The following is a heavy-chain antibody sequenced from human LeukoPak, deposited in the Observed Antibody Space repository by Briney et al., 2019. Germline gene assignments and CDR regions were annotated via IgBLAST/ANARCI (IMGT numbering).Heavy chain of an antibody. Sequence: GGSLRLSCAASGFTFSSYAMSWVRQAPGKGLEYVSAISSNGGSTYYANSVKGRFTISRDNSKNTLYLQMGSLRAEDMAVYYCARAQLFDYWGQGTLVTVSS. CDR1: GFTFSSYA. CDR3: ARAQLFDY. D-gene: IGHD1-1*01. V-gene: IGHV3-64*01. J-gene: IGHJ4*02. CDR2: ISSNGGST.